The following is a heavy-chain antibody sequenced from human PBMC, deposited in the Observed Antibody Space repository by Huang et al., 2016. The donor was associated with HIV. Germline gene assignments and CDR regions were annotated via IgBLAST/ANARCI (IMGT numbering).Heavy chain of an antibody. CDR1: GASFTGNY. Sequence: QVHLQQWGAGLLKPSETLTLTCAVSGASFTGNYWTWIRQTPGKGVEWIGEINDSGATIYNPSLESRVTISIDRSKKQFSLRLSSMTAADTAVYYCARQWVLLDYLMGMDVWGQGTTVIVSS. CDR3: ARQWVLLDYLMGMDV. V-gene: IGHV4-34*01. CDR2: INDSGAT. J-gene: IGHJ6*02. D-gene: IGHD3-3*01.